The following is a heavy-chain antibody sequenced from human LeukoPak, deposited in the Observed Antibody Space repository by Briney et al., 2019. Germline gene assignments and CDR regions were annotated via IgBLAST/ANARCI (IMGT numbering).Heavy chain of an antibody. CDR2: ISSSSSII. CDR1: VFTFSSFT. V-gene: IGHV3-48*02. Sequence: GGSLRLSCEASVFTFSSFTMNWVRQAPGKGLEWVSYISSSSSIIYYRDSVKGRFSISRDNAKNSLYLQMNSLRDEDTAVYYCARGQSRYFDWYLGFFDYWGQGTLVTVSS. CDR3: ARGQSRYFDWYLGFFDY. J-gene: IGHJ4*02. D-gene: IGHD3-9*01.